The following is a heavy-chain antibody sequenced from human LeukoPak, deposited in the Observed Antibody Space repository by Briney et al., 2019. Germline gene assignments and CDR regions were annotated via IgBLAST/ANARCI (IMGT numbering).Heavy chain of an antibody. Sequence: GGSLRLSCGASGFTFSNYWMSWVRQAPGKGLEWVINISQDGSGKNYADSVEGRFTISRDNAKNSLYLQMNSLRAEDTAVYYCSMVTFDYWGQGTLVTVSS. CDR1: GFTFSNYW. V-gene: IGHV3-7*03. CDR2: ISQDGSGK. CDR3: SMVTFDY. J-gene: IGHJ4*02. D-gene: IGHD5-18*01.